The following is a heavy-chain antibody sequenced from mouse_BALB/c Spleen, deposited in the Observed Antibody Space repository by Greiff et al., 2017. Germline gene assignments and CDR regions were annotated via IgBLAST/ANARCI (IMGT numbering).Heavy chain of an antibody. J-gene: IGHJ4*01. CDR3: ARLLRSYYAMDY. Sequence: VQLQQSAAELARPGASVKMSCKASGYTFTSYTMHWVKQRPGQGLEWIGYINPSSGYTEYNQKFKDKTTLTADKSSSTAYMQLSSLTSEDSAVYYCARLLRSYYAMDYWGQGTSVTVSS. CDR1: GYTFTSYT. D-gene: IGHD1-1*01. CDR2: INPSSGYT. V-gene: IGHV1-4*02.